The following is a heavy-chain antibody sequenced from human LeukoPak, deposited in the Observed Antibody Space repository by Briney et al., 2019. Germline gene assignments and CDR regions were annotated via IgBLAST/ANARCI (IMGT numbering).Heavy chain of an antibody. CDR1: GFTFSYYG. CDR3: ARKAEGPTSNYFDY. CDR2: INDRGNS. V-gene: IGHV4-34*01. Sequence: KGGGSLRLSCAASGFTFSYYGLSWVRQAPGKGLEWIGEINDRGNSNYNPSLKSRVTMSVDTSKKQISLKMSSVTAADTATYYCARKAEGPTSNYFDYWGQGTLVTVSS. J-gene: IGHJ4*02.